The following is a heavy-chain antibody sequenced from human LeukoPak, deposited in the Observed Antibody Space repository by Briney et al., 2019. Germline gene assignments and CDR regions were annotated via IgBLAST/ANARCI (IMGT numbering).Heavy chain of an antibody. CDR2: ISGSGGST. J-gene: IGHJ6*03. D-gene: IGHD5-18*01. CDR1: GFTFSSYA. V-gene: IGHV3-23*01. Sequence: GGSLRLSCAASGFTFSSYAMIWVRQAPGKGLEWVSAISGSGGSTYYADSAKGRCTISRDNSENTVFLQVNSLRVDDTAEYFCAKGDTSYYYYMDVWGKGTTVTVSS. CDR3: AKGDTSYYYYMDV.